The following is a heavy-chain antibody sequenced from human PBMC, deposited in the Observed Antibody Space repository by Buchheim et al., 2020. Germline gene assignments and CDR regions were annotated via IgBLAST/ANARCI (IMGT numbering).Heavy chain of an antibody. D-gene: IGHD5-18*01. CDR3: ARVMDRAAYGMDV. CDR1: GFTLSSFA. Sequence: QVQLVESGGGVVQPGRSLGLSCTASGFTLSSFAMGWVRQAPGKGLEWVAIIWYDGSNKYYTESVKGRFTVSRDNSKNTLYLQMSSLRADDTAVYYCARVMDRAAYGMDVWGQGTT. CDR2: IWYDGSNK. V-gene: IGHV3-33*01. J-gene: IGHJ6*02.